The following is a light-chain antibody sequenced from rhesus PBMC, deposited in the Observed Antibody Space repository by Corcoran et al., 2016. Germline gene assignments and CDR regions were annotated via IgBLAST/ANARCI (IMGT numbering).Light chain of an antibody. V-gene: IGKV2-72*01. Sequence: DIVMTQTPLSLPITPGEPASISCRSSQSLLHSNGNTYLHWYLQKPGQSPQLLSYGGSNRASAVHNRVSGSGSGTDCTLKISKGEAEDVGVYYCVQAIAFPWTFGQGTKVEIK. CDR3: VQAIAFPWT. J-gene: IGKJ1*01. CDR1: QSLLHSNGNTY. CDR2: GGS.